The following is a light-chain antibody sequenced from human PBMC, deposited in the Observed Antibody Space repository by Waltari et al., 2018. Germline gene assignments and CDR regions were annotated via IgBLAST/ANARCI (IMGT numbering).Light chain of an antibody. J-gene: IGKJ5*01. Sequence: IQLTQSPSSLSASVGDRVTITCRASQGISSYFAWYQQKPGKAPNLLIYAAFTLQSGVPSRFSGSGSGTDFTLTISSLQPEDFATYYCQQFNTYPLTFGQGTRLEIK. CDR1: QGISSY. CDR3: QQFNTYPLT. V-gene: IGKV1-9*01. CDR2: AAF.